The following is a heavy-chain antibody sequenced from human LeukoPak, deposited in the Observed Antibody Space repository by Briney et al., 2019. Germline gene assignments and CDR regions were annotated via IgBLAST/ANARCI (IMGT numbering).Heavy chain of an antibody. Sequence: GGSLRLSCAASGSPFSSYAMSWVRQAPGKGLEWVSGITGSGTSIYYADSVKGRFTISRDNSKKTLYLQMNSLRAEDTAVYYCAKSTLGDYWGQGTLVTVSS. D-gene: IGHD2-2*01. CDR1: GSPFSSYA. V-gene: IGHV3-23*01. J-gene: IGHJ4*02. CDR2: ITGSGTSI. CDR3: AKSTLGDY.